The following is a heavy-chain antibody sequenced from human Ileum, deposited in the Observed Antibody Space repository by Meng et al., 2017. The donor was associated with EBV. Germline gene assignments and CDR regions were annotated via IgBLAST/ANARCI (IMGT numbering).Heavy chain of an antibody. CDR2: TYYRSKWYN. CDR1: VGSVSTKIAA. CDR3: ARGARLAPFDY. D-gene: IGHD6-19*01. Sequence: LQQYSPGMVHAPRTLSTNCPNSVGSVSTKIAAWNWIRQSPSRGLEWLGRTYYRSKWYNEYAVSVKSRITINADTSKNQFSLQLNSVTPEDTAVYYCARGARLAPFDYWGQGTLVTVSS. V-gene: IGHV6-1*01. J-gene: IGHJ4*02.